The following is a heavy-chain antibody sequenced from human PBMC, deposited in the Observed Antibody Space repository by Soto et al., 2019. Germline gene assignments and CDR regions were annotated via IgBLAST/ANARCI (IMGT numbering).Heavy chain of an antibody. D-gene: IGHD6-19*01. V-gene: IGHV3-30*18. CDR1: GFAFSRYG. CDR3: AKDPYSSPLYNWFDP. CDR2: ISYDGSNK. J-gene: IGHJ5*02. Sequence: PGGSLRVSCAASGFAFSRYGMHWGRQARWKGLEWLAVISYDGSNKKYEDSVKGRFTISRDNSKDTLYLERNSLRAEDTAVYYCAKDPYSSPLYNWFDPWGLGTLVTVSS.